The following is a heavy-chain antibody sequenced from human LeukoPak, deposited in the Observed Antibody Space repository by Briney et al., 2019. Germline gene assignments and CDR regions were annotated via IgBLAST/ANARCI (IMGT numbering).Heavy chain of an antibody. D-gene: IGHD6-19*01. CDR3: ATGGAYTSGWYNI. J-gene: IGHJ4*02. V-gene: IGHV4-4*09. Sequence: SETLSLTCTVSGGSVGGFYWPWIRQPPGGGMQGIGFIFSSGGTNYNPSLKSRVAISTDTSKNQVSLRVTSVTAADTAVYYCATGGAYTSGWYNIWGQGTLVSVSS. CDR2: IFSSGGT. CDR1: GGSVGGFY.